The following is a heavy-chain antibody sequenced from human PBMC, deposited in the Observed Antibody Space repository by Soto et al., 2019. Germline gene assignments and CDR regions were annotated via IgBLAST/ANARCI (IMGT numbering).Heavy chain of an antibody. Sequence: GASVKVSCKASGYAFSSYGISWVRQAPGQGLEWMGWISAYNGNSNYAQKFQGRVTMTTDTSTNTAYMELRSLRSDDTAVYYCARSPLWFGKTHYGMDVWGQGTTVTVSS. D-gene: IGHD3-10*01. J-gene: IGHJ6*02. CDR3: ARSPLWFGKTHYGMDV. CDR2: ISAYNGNS. CDR1: GYAFSSYG. V-gene: IGHV1-18*04.